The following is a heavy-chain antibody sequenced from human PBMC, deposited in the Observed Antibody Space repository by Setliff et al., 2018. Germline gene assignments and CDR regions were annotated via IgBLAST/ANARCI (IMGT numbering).Heavy chain of an antibody. J-gene: IGHJ5*02. CDR1: GGSISRGSYY. D-gene: IGHD2-15*01. V-gene: IGHV4-61*09. CDR3: ARAQYCSGGSCYSSNWFDP. CDR2: IYTSGST. Sequence: LSLTCTVSGGSISRGSYYWSWIRQPAGKGLEWIGHIYTSGSTSYNPALKSRVTISVDTSKNQFSLKLSSVTAADTAVFYCARAQYCSGGSCYSSNWFDPWGQGTLVTVSS.